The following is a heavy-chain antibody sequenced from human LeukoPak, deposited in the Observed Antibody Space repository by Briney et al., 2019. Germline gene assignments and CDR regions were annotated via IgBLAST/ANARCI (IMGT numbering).Heavy chain of an antibody. D-gene: IGHD5-12*01. CDR3: ARKDIVATITPFDY. CDR1: GYTFTSYG. CDR2: IIPIFGTA. J-gene: IGHJ4*02. Sequence: GASVKVSCKASGYTFTSYGISWVRQAPGQGLEWMGGIIPIFGTANYAQKFQGRVTITADESTSTAYMELSSLRSEDTAVYYCARKDIVATITPFDYWGQGTLVTVSS. V-gene: IGHV1-69*13.